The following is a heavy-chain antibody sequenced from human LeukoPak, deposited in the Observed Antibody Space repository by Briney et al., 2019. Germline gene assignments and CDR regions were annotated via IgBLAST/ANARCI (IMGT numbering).Heavy chain of an antibody. D-gene: IGHD6-13*01. CDR3: AREASIAAAGWISDY. J-gene: IGHJ4*02. V-gene: IGHV4-4*07. Sequence: SETLSLTCTVSGGSITSNYCTWIRQPAGRGLDWIGRISTSGVTNYSPSLNSRVTISLHKSKNQFSLILASVTAADTALYYCAREASIAAAGWISDYWGQGTLVTVSS. CDR1: GGSITSNY. CDR2: ISTSGVT.